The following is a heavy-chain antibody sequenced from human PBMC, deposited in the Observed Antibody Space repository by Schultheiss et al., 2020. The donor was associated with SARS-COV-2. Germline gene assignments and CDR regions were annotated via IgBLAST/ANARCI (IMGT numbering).Heavy chain of an antibody. D-gene: IGHD7-27*01. J-gene: IGHJ4*02. CDR3: AKDPLGTGDY. V-gene: IGHV3-30*07. CDR1: GFTFSSYA. Sequence: GGSLRLSCAASGFTFSSYAMHWVRQAPGKGLEWVAVISYDGSNKYYADSVKGRFTISRDNSKNTLYLQMNSLRAEDTAVYYCAKDPLGTGDYWGQGTLVTVSS. CDR2: ISYDGSNK.